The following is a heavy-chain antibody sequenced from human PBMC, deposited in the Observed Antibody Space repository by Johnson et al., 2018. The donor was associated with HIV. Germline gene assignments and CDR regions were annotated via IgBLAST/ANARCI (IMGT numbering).Heavy chain of an antibody. CDR1: EFTFSTFSRNA. V-gene: IGHV3-30*04. CDR3: AKDWTPVVKSPIVAFDI. J-gene: IGHJ3*02. Sequence: QVQLVESGGGVVQPGRSLRLSCAASEFTFSTFSRNAMHWVRQAPGKGLEWVAVISYDGSNNYYAASVKGRFTISRDNSKNTLYLQMNRLRSDDTAVYYCAKDWTPVVKSPIVAFDIWGQGTMVTVSS. CDR2: ISYDGSNN. D-gene: IGHD4-23*01.